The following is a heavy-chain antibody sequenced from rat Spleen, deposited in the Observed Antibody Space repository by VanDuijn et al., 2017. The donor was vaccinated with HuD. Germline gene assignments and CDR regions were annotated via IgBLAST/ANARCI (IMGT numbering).Heavy chain of an antibody. J-gene: IGHJ3*01. CDR1: GFSLTNYG. V-gene: IGHV2-13*01. CDR3: ARAGEFGVDRDWLAY. D-gene: IGHD4-3*01. CDR2: IWGDGST. Sequence: QVQLKESGPGLVQPSQTLSLTCTVSGFSLTNYGVTWVRQPPGKGLEWMGGIWGDGSTNYKSALKSRLSISRDTSKTQVFLKMNSLQTDDTGTYYCARAGEFGVDRDWLAYWGQGTLVTVSS.